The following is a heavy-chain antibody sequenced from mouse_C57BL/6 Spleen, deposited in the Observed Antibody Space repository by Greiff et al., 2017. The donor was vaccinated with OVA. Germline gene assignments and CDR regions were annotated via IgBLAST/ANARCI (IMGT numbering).Heavy chain of an antibody. CDR1: GYTFTSYW. CDR3: ARSGSSYYFDY. J-gene: IGHJ2*01. CDR2: IDPSDSYT. Sequence: QVQLQQPGAELVKPGASVKLSCKASGYTFTSYWMQWVKQRPGQGLEWIGEIDPSDSYTSYNQKFKGKATLTVDTSSSTAYMQLSSLTSEDSAVYYCARSGSSYYFDYWGQGTTLTVSS. D-gene: IGHD3-1*01. V-gene: IGHV1-50*01.